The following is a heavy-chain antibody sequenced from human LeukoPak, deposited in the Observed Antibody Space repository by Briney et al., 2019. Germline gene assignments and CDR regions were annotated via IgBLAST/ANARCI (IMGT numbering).Heavy chain of an antibody. Sequence: GGSLRLSCAASGFTVSSNYMSWVRPAPGKGLEWVSVIYSGGSTYYADSVKGRFTISRDNSKNTLYLQMNSLRAEDTAVYCCARSGIVGATVFGAFDIWGQGTMVTVSS. CDR1: GFTVSSNY. D-gene: IGHD1-26*01. CDR2: IYSGGST. J-gene: IGHJ3*02. V-gene: IGHV3-66*02. CDR3: ARSGIVGATVFGAFDI.